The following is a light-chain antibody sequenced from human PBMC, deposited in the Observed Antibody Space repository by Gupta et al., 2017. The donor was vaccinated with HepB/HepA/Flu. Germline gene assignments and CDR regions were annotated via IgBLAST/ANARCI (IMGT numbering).Light chain of an antibody. V-gene: IGKV3-20*01. CDR2: GAS. Sequence: EIVLTQSPYTLSLSPGEISTLSCWASQSVSSRYLAWYQQKPGQAPRLLIYGASSSATGFPDRFSGCGSGTEFTLTLSRREPEDFAVYYCHRECRSPWSFGQGTQVEIK. CDR1: QSVSSRY. CDR3: HRECRSPWS. J-gene: IGKJ1*01.